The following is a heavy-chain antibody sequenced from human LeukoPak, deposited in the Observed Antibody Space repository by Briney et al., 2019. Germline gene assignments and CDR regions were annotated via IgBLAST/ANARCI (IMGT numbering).Heavy chain of an antibody. D-gene: IGHD3-22*01. CDR2: ISYDGSNK. V-gene: IGHV3-30*18. CDR1: GFTFSSYG. J-gene: IGHJ4*02. Sequence: GRSLRLSCAASGFTFSSYGMHWVRQAPGKGLEWVAVISYDGSNKYYADSVKGRFTISRDNSKNTLYLQMNSLRAEDTAVYYCAKDYWTDYDSSGYPDYWGQGTLVTVSS. CDR3: AKDYWTDYDSSGYPDY.